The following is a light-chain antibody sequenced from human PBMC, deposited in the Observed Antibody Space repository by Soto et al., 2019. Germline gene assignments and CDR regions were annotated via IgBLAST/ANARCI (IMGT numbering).Light chain of an antibody. V-gene: IGLV7-43*01. CDR1: TEVVSRCHY. CDR2: STS. J-gene: IGLJ1*01. Sequence: QTGVTQEPPLTVSPGGTVTLTCASTTEVVSRCHYPNWFQQKPAQAPSALIYSTSNKHSSAPSRFSGSLLGGKAALTLLGVQPEDEAEYYCLLNYGGSYVFGTGTKVTVL. CDR3: LLNYGGSYV.